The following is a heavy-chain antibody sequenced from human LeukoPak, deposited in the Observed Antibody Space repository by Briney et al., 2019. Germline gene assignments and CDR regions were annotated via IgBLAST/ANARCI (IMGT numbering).Heavy chain of an antibody. D-gene: IGHD3-22*01. CDR3: ARLSHYSDSSGYYLGSYYFDY. Sequence: PSETLSLTCTVSSGSISSTTYYWGWIRQPPGKGLEWIGTIYYSGSTYYNPSVKSRVTLSLDTSKNQLSLKLSSVTAADTAVYYCARLSHYSDSSGYYLGSYYFDYWGQGTLVTVSS. V-gene: IGHV4-39*01. J-gene: IGHJ4*02. CDR1: SGSISSTTYY. CDR2: IYYSGST.